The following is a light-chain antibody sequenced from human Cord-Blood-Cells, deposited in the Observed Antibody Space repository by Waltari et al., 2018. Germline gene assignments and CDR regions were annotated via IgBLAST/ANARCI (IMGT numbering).Light chain of an antibody. J-gene: IGKJ2*01. CDR3: QQSYSTPYT. Sequence: DIQMTQSPSSLSASVGDSVTITCRASQSISSYLNWYQQKPGKAPKLLIYAASSLQSGVPSRFSGSGSGTDFTLTISSLQHEDFATYYCQQSYSTPYTFGQGTKLEIK. V-gene: IGKV1-39*01. CDR2: AAS. CDR1: QSISSY.